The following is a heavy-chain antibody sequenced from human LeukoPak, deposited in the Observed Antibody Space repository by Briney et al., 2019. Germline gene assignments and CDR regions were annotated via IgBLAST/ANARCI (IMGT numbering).Heavy chain of an antibody. CDR2: ISSSSSYI. J-gene: IGHJ4*01. CDR1: GFTFSSYS. Sequence: GGSLRLSCAASGFTFSSYSMNWVRQAPGKGLEWVSSISSSSSYIYYADSVKGRFTISRDNAKDSVYLQMNSLRAEDSATYYCVREGFYFFDFWGQGTLVTVSS. V-gene: IGHV3-21*03. CDR3: VREGFYFFDF.